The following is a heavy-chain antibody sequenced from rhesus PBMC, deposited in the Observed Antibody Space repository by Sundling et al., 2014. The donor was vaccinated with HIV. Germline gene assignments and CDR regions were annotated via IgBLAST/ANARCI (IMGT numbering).Heavy chain of an antibody. CDR1: GFTFSSYG. V-gene: IGHV3-136*01. Sequence: EVQLVESGGGLVQPGGSLRLSCAASGFTFSSYGMSWVRQAPGKGLEWVSSISSASSYIYYADSVKGRFTISRDNAKNSLSLQMNSLRAEDTAVYYCTRTLSSGWSVHFDYWGQGVLVTVSS. J-gene: IGHJ4*01. CDR2: ISSASSYI. CDR3: TRTLSSGWSVHFDY. D-gene: IGHD6-31*01.